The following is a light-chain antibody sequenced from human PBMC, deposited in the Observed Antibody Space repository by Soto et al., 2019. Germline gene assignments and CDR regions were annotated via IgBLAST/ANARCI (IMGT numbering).Light chain of an antibody. CDR3: QQYATYWT. CDR1: QSISPW. V-gene: IGKV1-5*03. Sequence: DIQMTQSPSTLSASVGDRVTITCRASQSISPWLAWYQQIPGEAPKLLIYKASSLESWVPSRFSGSGSGTEFTITISSLPPDDVATYYCQQYATYWTFGQGTKVEIK. CDR2: KAS. J-gene: IGKJ1*01.